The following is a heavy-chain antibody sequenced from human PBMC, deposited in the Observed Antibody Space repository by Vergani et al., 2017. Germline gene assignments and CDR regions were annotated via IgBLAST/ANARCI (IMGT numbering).Heavy chain of an antibody. CDR2: ISYDGSNK. Sequence: QVQLVESGGGVVQPGRSLRLSCAASGFTFSSYGMHWVRQAPGKGLEWVAVISYDGSNKYYADSVKGRFTIARDNSKNTLYLQMNSLRAKDTAVYYCASSDSSVYYFNYYYYGMDVWSQGITIIVSS. J-gene: IGHJ6*02. V-gene: IGHV3-30*03. CDR3: ASSDSSVYYFNYYYYGMDV. CDR1: GFTFSSYG. D-gene: IGHD3-22*01.